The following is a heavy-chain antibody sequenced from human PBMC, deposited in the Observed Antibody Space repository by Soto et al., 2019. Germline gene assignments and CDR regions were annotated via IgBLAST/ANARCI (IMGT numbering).Heavy chain of an antibody. CDR3: VQDRGPFGDGRERGDY. D-gene: IGHD3-16*01. V-gene: IGHV3-30*18. CDR1: GFIFSSCG. CDR2: ISYDGINK. Sequence: DLVESGGGVVQPGRSLRLSCAASGFIFSSCGMHWVRQAPGKGLEWVAVISYDGINKYYGDSVKGRFAISRDNSKNTLYLQMNSLSADDTAVYYCVQDRGPFGDGRERGDYWGQGTLVAVSS. J-gene: IGHJ4*02.